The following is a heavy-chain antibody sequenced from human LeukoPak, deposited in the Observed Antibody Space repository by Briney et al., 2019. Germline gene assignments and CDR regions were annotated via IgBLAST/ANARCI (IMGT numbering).Heavy chain of an antibody. CDR3: ARARLYYDFWSGYHRVFDY. CDR1: GGSFSGYY. CDR2: INHSGST. J-gene: IGHJ4*02. V-gene: IGHV4-34*01. Sequence: SETLSLTCAVYGGSFSGYYWSWIRQPPGKGLEWIGEINHSGSTNYNPSLRSRVTISVDTSKNQFSLKLSSVTAADTAVYYCARARLYYDFWSGYHRVFDYWGQGTLVTVSS. D-gene: IGHD3-3*01.